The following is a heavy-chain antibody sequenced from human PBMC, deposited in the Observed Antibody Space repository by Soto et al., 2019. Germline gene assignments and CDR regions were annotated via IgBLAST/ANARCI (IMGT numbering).Heavy chain of an antibody. CDR1: GGTFSSYA. Sequence: ASVKVSCKASGGTFSSYAISWVRQAPGQGLEWMGGIIPIFGTANYAQKFQGRVTITADESTSTAYMELSSLRSEDTAVYYCASSQYFTYCTNGVCYYYYGMAVWGQGTTVTVSS. CDR2: IIPIFGTA. V-gene: IGHV1-69*13. D-gene: IGHD2-8*01. J-gene: IGHJ6*02. CDR3: ASSQYFTYCTNGVCYYYYGMAV.